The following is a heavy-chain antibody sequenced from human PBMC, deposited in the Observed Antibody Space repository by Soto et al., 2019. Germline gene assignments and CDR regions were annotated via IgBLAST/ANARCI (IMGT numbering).Heavy chain of an antibody. Sequence: GGSLRLSCAASGFTFTRYSMNWVRQAPGKGLEWVSSISSTTNYIYYADSTKGRFTVSRDNAKNSVYLEMNSLRAEDTALYYCARESEDLTSNFDYWGQGTLVTVSS. CDR1: GFTFTRYS. CDR2: ISSTTNYI. CDR3: ARESEDLTSNFDY. V-gene: IGHV3-21*01. J-gene: IGHJ4*02.